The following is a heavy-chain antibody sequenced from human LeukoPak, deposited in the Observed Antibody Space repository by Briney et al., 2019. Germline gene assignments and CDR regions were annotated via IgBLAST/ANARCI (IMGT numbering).Heavy chain of an antibody. CDR2: ISSSSSYI. Sequence: GGSLRLSCAASGFTFSSYSMNWVRQAPGKGLEWVSSISSSSSYIYYADSAKGRFTISRDNAKNSLYLQMNSLRAEDTAVYYCARGDYYDSSGYPYYFDYWGQGTLVTVSS. CDR1: GFTFSSYS. CDR3: ARGDYYDSSGYPYYFDY. D-gene: IGHD3-22*01. J-gene: IGHJ4*02. V-gene: IGHV3-21*01.